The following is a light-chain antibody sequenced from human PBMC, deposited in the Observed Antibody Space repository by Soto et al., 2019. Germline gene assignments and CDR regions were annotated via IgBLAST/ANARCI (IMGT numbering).Light chain of an antibody. V-gene: IGKV1-9*01. CDR1: QGISSY. CDR3: QQLNTYPLT. J-gene: IGKJ4*01. Sequence: DIQLTQSPSFLSASVGDRVTITCRASQGISSYLAWYQQKPGKAPKVLIYAASTLQSGVPSRFSGSGSGTEFTLTISSLQPEDFATYYWQQLNTYPLTFGGGTKVEIK. CDR2: AAS.